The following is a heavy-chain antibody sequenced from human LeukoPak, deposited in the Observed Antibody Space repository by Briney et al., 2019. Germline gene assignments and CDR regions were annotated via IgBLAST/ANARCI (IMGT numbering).Heavy chain of an antibody. Sequence: SETLSLTCAVYGGSFSGYYWSWIRQPPGKGLEWIGEINHSGSTNYNPSLKSRVTISVDTSKNQFSLKLSSVTAADTAVYYCARENSYGPYIDYWGQGTLVTVSS. CDR2: INHSGST. J-gene: IGHJ4*02. CDR1: GGSFSGYY. V-gene: IGHV4-34*01. D-gene: IGHD5-18*01. CDR3: ARENSYGPYIDY.